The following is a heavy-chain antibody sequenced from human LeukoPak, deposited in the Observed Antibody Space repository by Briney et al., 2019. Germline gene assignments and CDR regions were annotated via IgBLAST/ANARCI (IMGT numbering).Heavy chain of an antibody. CDR2: ISVSGAGT. CDR3: ARTSMDWGAPGDLDL. Sequence: GGSLRPSCAATGFTFSSYAMSWVRQAPGKGLEWVSAISVSGAGTYYADSVKGRFRISRDNSKNTLYLQMNSIRAEDTAVYYCARTSMDWGAPGDLDLWGRGTLVAVSS. V-gene: IGHV3-23*01. CDR1: GFTFSSYA. J-gene: IGHJ2*01. D-gene: IGHD3-10*01.